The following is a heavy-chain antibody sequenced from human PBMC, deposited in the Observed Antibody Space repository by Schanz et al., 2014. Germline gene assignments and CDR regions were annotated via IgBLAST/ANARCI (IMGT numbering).Heavy chain of an antibody. D-gene: IGHD3-10*01. Sequence: EVQLVESGGGLVQPGGSLRLSCVGSGFTFSSYAMSWVRQTPGKGLEWVSVISGSGVTIYYADSVKGRFTISRDNSKNTLYLQMNSLRAEDTAVYYCAKDQGSYGSGSYSYFDYWGQGTLATVSS. CDR2: ISGSGVTI. CDR1: GFTFSSYA. CDR3: AKDQGSYGSGSYSYFDY. V-gene: IGHV3-23*04. J-gene: IGHJ4*02.